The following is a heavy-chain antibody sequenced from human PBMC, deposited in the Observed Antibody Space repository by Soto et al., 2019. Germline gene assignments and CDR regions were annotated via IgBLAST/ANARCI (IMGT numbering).Heavy chain of an antibody. CDR2: INPSGGST. CDR3: ARGAHITIFGVAIDNWFDP. J-gene: IGHJ5*02. Sequence: ASVKVSCKASGYTFTSYYMHWVRQAPGQGLEWMGLINPSGGSTSYAQKFQGRVTMSRDTSTSTVYMELSSLRSEDTAVYYCARGAHITIFGVAIDNWFDPWGQGTLVTVSS. V-gene: IGHV1-46*03. D-gene: IGHD3-3*01. CDR1: GYTFTSYY.